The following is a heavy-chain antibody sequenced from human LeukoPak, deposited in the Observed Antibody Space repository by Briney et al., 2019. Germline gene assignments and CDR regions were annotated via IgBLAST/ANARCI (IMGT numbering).Heavy chain of an antibody. V-gene: IGHV1-2*06. J-gene: IGHJ6*03. CDR2: INPNSGGT. CDR1: GYTFTGYY. D-gene: IGHD2-15*01. Sequence: ASVKVSCKASGYTFTGYYMHWVRQAPGQGLEWMGRINPNSGGTNYAQKFQGRVTMTRDTSISTAYMELSRLRSDDTAVYYCARRSAGSGARDYYYYMDVWGKGTTVTVSS. CDR3: ARRSAGSGARDYYYYMDV.